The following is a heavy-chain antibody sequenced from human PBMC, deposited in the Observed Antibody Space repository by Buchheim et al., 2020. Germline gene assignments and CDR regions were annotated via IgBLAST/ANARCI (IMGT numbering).Heavy chain of an antibody. CDR2: ISYDGSNK. J-gene: IGHJ4*02. CDR1: GFTFSSYA. CDR3: ARGGCSGGSCYVY. Sequence: QVQLVESGGGVVQPGRSLRLSCAASGFTFSSYAMHWVRQAPGKGLEWVAVISYDGSNKYYADSVKGRFTISRDNSKNTLYLQMNSLRAEDTAVYYCARGGCSGGSCYVYWGQGTL. D-gene: IGHD2-15*01. V-gene: IGHV3-30-3*01.